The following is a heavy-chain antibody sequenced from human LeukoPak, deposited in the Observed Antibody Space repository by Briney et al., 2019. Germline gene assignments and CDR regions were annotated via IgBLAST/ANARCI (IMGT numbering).Heavy chain of an antibody. Sequence: SGGSLRLSCAASGFTFGSYSMNWVRQAPGKGLEWVSSISSSSSYIYYADSVKGRFTISRDNTKNSLYLQMNSLRAEDTAVYYCAMQTEQDCSSTSCYGEFDYWGQGTLVTVSS. CDR2: ISSSSSYI. CDR3: AMQTEQDCSSTSCYGEFDY. V-gene: IGHV3-21*01. CDR1: GFTFGSYS. J-gene: IGHJ4*02. D-gene: IGHD2-2*01.